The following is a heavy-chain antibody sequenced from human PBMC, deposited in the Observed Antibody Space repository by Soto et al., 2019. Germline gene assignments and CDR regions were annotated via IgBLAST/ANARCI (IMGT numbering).Heavy chain of an antibody. CDR3: ARLPRYDFWT. CDR2: VYYTGTT. Sequence: QLQLQESGPGLVKPSETLSLTCTVSGGSISVNDYYWGWFRQTPGKGLEWIGNVYYTGTTYYNPSLRSRLSRSVDTSKSQFSLNLNSVTAADTAVYYCARLPRYDFWTWGQGILVTVSS. V-gene: IGHV4-39*01. CDR1: GGSISVNDYY. D-gene: IGHD3-3*01. J-gene: IGHJ5*02.